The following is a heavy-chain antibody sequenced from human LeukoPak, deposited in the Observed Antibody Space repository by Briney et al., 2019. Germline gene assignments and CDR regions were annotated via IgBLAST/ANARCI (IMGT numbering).Heavy chain of an antibody. CDR3: ARDGS. V-gene: IGHV3-30-3*01. Sequence: PGGSLRLSCAASGFTFSSYAMHWVRQAPGKGLEWVAVISYDGSNKYYADSVKGRFTISRDNAKNSLYLQMNSLRAEDTAVYYCARDGSWGQGTLVTVSS. D-gene: IGHD1-1*01. CDR1: GFTFSSYA. J-gene: IGHJ4*02. CDR2: ISYDGSNK.